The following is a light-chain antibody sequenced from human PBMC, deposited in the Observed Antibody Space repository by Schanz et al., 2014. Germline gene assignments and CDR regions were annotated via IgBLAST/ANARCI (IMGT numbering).Light chain of an antibody. CDR1: STDVGGYNY. CDR3: ISYTSSRTKGV. CDR2: DDN. J-gene: IGLJ3*02. V-gene: IGLV2-11*01. Sequence: QSALTQPRSVSGSPGQSVTISCTGTSTDVGGYNYVSWYQQRPGKAPKLIIYDDNKRPSGVPDRFSGSKSGNTASLTISGLQPEDEADYYCISYTSSRTKGVFGGGTKLTVL.